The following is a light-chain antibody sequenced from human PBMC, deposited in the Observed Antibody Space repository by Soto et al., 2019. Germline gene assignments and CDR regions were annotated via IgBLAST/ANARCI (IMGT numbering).Light chain of an antibody. V-gene: IGLV2-11*01. CDR2: DVT. CDR3: CSYAGSYTWV. Sequence: QSVLTQPRSVSGSPGQSVTISCTGTNSDVGGYNYVSWYQQHPGKAPKFMIYDVTKRPSGVPDRFSGSKSGNTASLTISGLQTEDEADYYCCSYAGSYTWVFGGGTKLTV. CDR1: NSDVGGYNY. J-gene: IGLJ3*02.